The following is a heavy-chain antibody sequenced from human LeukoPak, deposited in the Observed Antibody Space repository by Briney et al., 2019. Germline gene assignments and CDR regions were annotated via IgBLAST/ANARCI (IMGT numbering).Heavy chain of an antibody. V-gene: IGHV4-31*03. J-gene: IGHJ4*02. CDR2: IYYSGRT. D-gene: IGHD5-18*01. CDR3: AREGGGLWLRRFDY. CDR1: GGSISSGGYY. Sequence: SQTLSLTCTVSGGSISSGGYYWSWIRQHPGKGLEWIGYIYYSGRTYYNPSLKSRVTISVDTSKNQFSLKLSSVTAADTAVYYCAREGGGLWLRRFDYWGQGTLVTVSS.